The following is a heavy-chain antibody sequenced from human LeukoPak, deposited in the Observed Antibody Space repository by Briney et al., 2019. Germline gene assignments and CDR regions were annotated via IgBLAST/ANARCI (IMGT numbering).Heavy chain of an antibody. CDR2: INHSGST. J-gene: IGHJ4*02. V-gene: IGHV4-34*01. CDR1: GGSFSGYY. Sequence: SETLSLTCAVYGGSFSGYYWSWIRQPPGKGLEWIGEINHSGSTNYNPSLKSRVTISVDASKNQFSLKLSSVTAADTAIYYCARVYITKGSLGYWGRGTLVTVSS. D-gene: IGHD1-14*01. CDR3: ARVYITKGSLGY.